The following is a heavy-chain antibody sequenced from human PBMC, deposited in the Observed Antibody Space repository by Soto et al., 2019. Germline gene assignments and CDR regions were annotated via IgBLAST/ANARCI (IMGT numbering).Heavy chain of an antibody. D-gene: IGHD3-3*01. Sequence: EVQLLESGGGLVQPGGSLRLSCAASGFNFNNYAFNWVRQAPGRGLEWVSTVSVTGAATYYADSVTGRFTISRDNSGSTLILQLRSLRDEEPAVYYCARSACYYTASNPYYYYVDVWGKGTTVTVSS. CDR2: VSVTGAAT. CDR3: ARSACYYTASNPYYYYVDV. V-gene: IGHV3-23*01. CDR1: GFNFNNYA. J-gene: IGHJ6*03.